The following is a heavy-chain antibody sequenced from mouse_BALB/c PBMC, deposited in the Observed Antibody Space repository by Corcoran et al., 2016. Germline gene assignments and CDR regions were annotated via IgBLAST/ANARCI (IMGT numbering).Heavy chain of an antibody. D-gene: IGHD1-1*01. J-gene: IGHJ3*01. CDR3: ARSDGSSWFAY. V-gene: IGHV9-3-1*01. CDR1: GYTFTNYG. Sequence: QIQLVQSGPELKKPGETVKNSCKASGYTFTNYGMNWGKQAPGQGLKWMGWINTYTGEPTYADDFKGRFAFSLETSASTAYLQINNLKNEDTATYFCARSDGSSWFAYWGQGTLVTVSA. CDR2: INTYTGEP.